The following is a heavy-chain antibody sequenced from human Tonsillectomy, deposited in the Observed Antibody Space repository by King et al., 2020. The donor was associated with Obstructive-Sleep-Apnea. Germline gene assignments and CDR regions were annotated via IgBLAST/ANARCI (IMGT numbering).Heavy chain of an antibody. D-gene: IGHD1-1*01. CDR2: IKKDVSER. V-gene: IGHV3-7*01. J-gene: IGHJ4*02. CDR1: GISFSNYL. Sequence: EVQLVESGGGLVQPGGSLRLSCTGSGISFSNYLMSWVRQAPGKGLEWVANIKKDVSERYYVDAVKGRFTISRDNAKNSLFLQMNSLRGEDTAVYFCALITGSDYWGQGTMVTVSS. CDR3: ALITGSDY.